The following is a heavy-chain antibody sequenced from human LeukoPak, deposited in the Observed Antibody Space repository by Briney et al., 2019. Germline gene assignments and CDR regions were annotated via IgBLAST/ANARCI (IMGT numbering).Heavy chain of an antibody. D-gene: IGHD2-8*01. CDR3: AKYILYHGAFDI. CDR1: GFTLGSYW. J-gene: IGHJ3*02. V-gene: IGHV3-7*01. CDR2: IKDDGSQK. Sequence: QAGGSLRLSCAASGFTLGSYWMAWVRQAPGKELEWVATIKDDGSQKYYVDSVKGRFTISRDNAKNSLYLQMNSLEAEDTAVYYCAKYILYHGAFDIWGQGTMVTVSS.